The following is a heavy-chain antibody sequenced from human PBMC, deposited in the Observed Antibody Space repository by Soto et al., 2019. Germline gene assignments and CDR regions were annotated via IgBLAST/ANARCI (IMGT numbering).Heavy chain of an antibody. V-gene: IGHV4-31*03. CDR3: ARLMWLRMRPDVFDI. Sequence: QVQLQESGPGLVKPSQTLSLTCTVSAGSISSGGYYWSWIRQHPGKGLEWIGYIYYSGSTYYNPSLKSRVTISVDTSKNQSSLKLSSVTAADTAVHYCARLMWLRMRPDVFDIWGQGTMVTVSS. D-gene: IGHD5-12*01. J-gene: IGHJ3*02. CDR1: AGSISSGGYY. CDR2: IYYSGST.